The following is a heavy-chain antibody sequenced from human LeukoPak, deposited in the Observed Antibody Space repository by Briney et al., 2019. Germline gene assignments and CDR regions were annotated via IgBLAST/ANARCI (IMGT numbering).Heavy chain of an antibody. CDR3: ARGSPQYCSSTSCYGYLFDY. D-gene: IGHD2-2*01. CDR2: ISSGGRTI. CDR1: RFIFSSYE. J-gene: IGHJ4*02. V-gene: IGHV3-48*03. Sequence: PGGSLRLSCAASRFIFSSYEMNWVRQAPGKGLEWVSYISSGGRTIYYADSVKGRFTISRDNSKNTLYLQMNSLRAEDTAVYYCARGSPQYCSSTSCYGYLFDYWGQGTLVTVSS.